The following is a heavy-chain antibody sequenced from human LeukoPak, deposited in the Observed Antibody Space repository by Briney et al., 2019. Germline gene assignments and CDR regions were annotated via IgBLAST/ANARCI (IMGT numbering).Heavy chain of an antibody. V-gene: IGHV4-38-2*01. D-gene: IGHD3-22*01. Sequence: SETLSLTCAVSGYSISSGYYWGWIRQPPGKGLEWIGSVYFGGTTYYNPSLRSRVTMSLDTSKNQVSLTLNSVTAADTAVYYCARHRARYYDSSGITGDAFDIWGQGTMVTVSS. J-gene: IGHJ3*02. CDR2: VYFGGTT. CDR1: GYSISSGYY. CDR3: ARHRARYYDSSGITGDAFDI.